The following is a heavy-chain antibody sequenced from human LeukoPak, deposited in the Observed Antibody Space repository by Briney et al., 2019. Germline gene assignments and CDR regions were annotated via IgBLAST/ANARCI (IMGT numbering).Heavy chain of an antibody. CDR2: ISGSGGST. Sequence: GGSLRLSCAASGFTFSSYAMSWVRQAPGKGLEWVSTISGSGGSTYHADSVKGRFTISRDNSKNTLYLQMNSLRAEDTAVYYCARGTLYSSKFDYWGHGTLVTVSS. J-gene: IGHJ4*01. V-gene: IGHV3-23*01. CDR3: ARGTLYSSKFDY. CDR1: GFTFSSYA. D-gene: IGHD6-13*01.